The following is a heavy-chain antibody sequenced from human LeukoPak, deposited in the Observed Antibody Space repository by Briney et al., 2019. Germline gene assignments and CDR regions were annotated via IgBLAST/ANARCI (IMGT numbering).Heavy chain of an antibody. CDR3: ARDPGYGSGPGNWFDP. CDR2: INPNSGGA. CDR1: GYTFTSYG. J-gene: IGHJ5*02. Sequence: ASVKVSCKASGYTFTSYGISWVRQAPGQGLEWMGWINPNSGGANYAQTFLGRVTMTRDTSISTAYMELSNLRSDDTAVYFCARDPGYGSGPGNWFDPWGQGTLVTVSS. D-gene: IGHD3-10*01. V-gene: IGHV1-2*02.